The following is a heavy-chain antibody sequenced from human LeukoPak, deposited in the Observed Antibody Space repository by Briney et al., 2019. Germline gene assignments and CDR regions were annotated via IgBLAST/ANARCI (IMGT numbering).Heavy chain of an antibody. CDR1: GFTFSSYE. CDR2: ISSSGSTI. CDR3: ARAEYDSIGY. V-gene: IGHV3-48*03. Sequence: GGSQRLSCAASGFTFSSYEMNWVRQAPGKGLEWVSYISSSGSTIYYADSVKGRFTISRDNAKNSLYLQMNSLRAEDTAVYYCARAEYDSIGYWGPGKLGSVSS. D-gene: IGHD3-22*01. J-gene: IGHJ4*02.